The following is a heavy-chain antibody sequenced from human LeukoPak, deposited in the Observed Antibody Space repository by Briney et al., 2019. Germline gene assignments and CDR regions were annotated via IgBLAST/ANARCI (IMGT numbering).Heavy chain of an antibody. CDR3: AGGVYSAEIVGDY. CDR2: ISSSGSSI. V-gene: IGHV3-21*01. Sequence: GGSLRLSCAASGFSFSSHTINWVRQAPGKGLEWVSSISSSGSSIYYADSLRGRFTISRDNAKNSLFLQMHSLRAEDTAVYYCAGGVYSAEIVGDYWGQGTLVTISS. J-gene: IGHJ4*02. CDR1: GFSFSSHT. D-gene: IGHD1-26*01.